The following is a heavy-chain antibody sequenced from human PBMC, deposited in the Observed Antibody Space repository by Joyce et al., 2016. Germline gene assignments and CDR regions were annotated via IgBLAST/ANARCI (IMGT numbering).Heavy chain of an antibody. CDR3: AKILTAGYSSGWFLDY. J-gene: IGHJ4*02. CDR1: GLTLSHYG. CDR2: ISYDGVYK. V-gene: IGHV3-30*18. Sequence: QVQLVVSGGGVVQPGRSLRLSCTASGLTLSHYGVHWVRQGPGKGLEGGAVISYDGVYKYYSDSVKGRFTISRDKSRDTLFLEMNSLRAEDTAVYYCAKILTAGYSSGWFLDYWGQGTLVTVSS. D-gene: IGHD6-25*01.